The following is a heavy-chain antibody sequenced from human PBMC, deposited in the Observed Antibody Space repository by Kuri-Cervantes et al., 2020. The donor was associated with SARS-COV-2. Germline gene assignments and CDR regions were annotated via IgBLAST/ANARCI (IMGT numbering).Heavy chain of an antibody. V-gene: IGHV4-4*07. Sequence: GSLRLSCTVSGGSISSYYWSWIRQPAGKGLEWIGRIYTSGSTNYNPSLKSRVTMSVDTSKNQFSLKLSSVTAADTAVYYCAREFSSSWYWFDPWGQGTLVTVSS. D-gene: IGHD6-13*01. CDR1: GGSISSYY. CDR2: IYTSGST. J-gene: IGHJ5*02. CDR3: AREFSSSWYWFDP.